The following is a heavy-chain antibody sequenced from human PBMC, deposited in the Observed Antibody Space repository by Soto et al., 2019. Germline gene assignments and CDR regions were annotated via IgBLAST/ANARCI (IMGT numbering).Heavy chain of an antibody. CDR1: GFTFSSYW. CDR2: IKQDGSEK. D-gene: IGHD6-6*01. CDR3: ARDRPRNYYYYYGMDV. V-gene: IGHV3-7*01. Sequence: GGSLRLSCAASGFTFSSYWMSWVRQAPGKGLEWVANIKQDGSEKYYVDSVKGRFTISRDNAKNSLYLQMNSLRAEDTAVYYCARDRPRNYYYYYGMDVRGQGTTVTVSS. J-gene: IGHJ6*02.